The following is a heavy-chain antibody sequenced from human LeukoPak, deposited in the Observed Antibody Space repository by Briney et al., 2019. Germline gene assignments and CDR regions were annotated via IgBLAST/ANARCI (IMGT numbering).Heavy chain of an antibody. CDR3: ARRGRDGYYFDH. J-gene: IGHJ4*02. Sequence: SETLSLTCTVSGGSISSYYWSWIRQPPGKGLEWIGYIYYSGSTNYNPSLKSRVTISVDTSKNQFSLKLSSVTAADTAVYYCARRGRDGYYFDHWGQGTLVTVSS. D-gene: IGHD5-24*01. CDR2: IYYSGST. CDR1: GGSISSYY. V-gene: IGHV4-59*08.